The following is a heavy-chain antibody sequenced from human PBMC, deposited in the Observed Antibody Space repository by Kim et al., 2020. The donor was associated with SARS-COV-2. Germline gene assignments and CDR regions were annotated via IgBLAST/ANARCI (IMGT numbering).Heavy chain of an antibody. V-gene: IGHV4-59*08. CDR2: IYYSGNT. J-gene: IGHJ5*02. CDR3: ATVGNTRWFDP. Sequence: SETLSLTCTVSGGSISSYYWSWILQSPGKGLEWLGYIYYSGNTKYNPSLKSRATISLDTSKNQFSLKLESVTAADTGIYYCATVGNTRWFDPWGQGTLV. CDR1: GGSISSYY. D-gene: IGHD1-26*01.